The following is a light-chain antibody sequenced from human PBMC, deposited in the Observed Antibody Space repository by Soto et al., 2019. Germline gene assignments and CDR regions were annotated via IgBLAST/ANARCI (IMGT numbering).Light chain of an antibody. J-gene: IGLJ2*01. Sequence: QSALAQRPSASGSPGQSVTISCTGTSSDVGGYNYVSWYQQHPGKAPKSMIYEVSKRPSGVPDRFSGSKSGNTASLTVSGLQAEDEADYYCSSYAGSNILVFGGGTQLTVL. CDR3: SSYAGSNILV. CDR2: EVS. V-gene: IGLV2-8*01. CDR1: SSDVGGYNY.